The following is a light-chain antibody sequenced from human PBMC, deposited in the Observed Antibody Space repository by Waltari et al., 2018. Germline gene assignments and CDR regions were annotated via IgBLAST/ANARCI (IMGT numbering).Light chain of an antibody. Sequence: QSVLTQPPSASGTPGQRATIPCSGSNSHVRVNPGTWYQQLPRAAPEVLIYSNDQRPSGVPDRISGSKSGTSASLAISGLQSEDEAHYYCAAWDDSLRAVVFGGGTKVTVL. CDR3: AAWDDSLRAVV. J-gene: IGLJ2*01. CDR2: SND. V-gene: IGLV1-44*01. CDR1: NSHVRVNP.